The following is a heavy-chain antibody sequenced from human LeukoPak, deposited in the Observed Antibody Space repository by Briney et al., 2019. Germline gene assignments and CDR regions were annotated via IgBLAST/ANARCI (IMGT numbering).Heavy chain of an antibody. CDR2: INAGNGNT. D-gene: IGHD2-15*01. CDR3: ARSPLYCSGGSCYSDYYYYMDV. J-gene: IGHJ6*03. Sequence: ASVKVSCKASGYTFTSYAMHWVRQAPGQRLEWMGLINAGNGNTKYSQEFQGRVTITRDTSASTAYMELSSLRSEDMAVYYCARSPLYCSGGSCYSDYYYYMDVWGKGTTVTVSS. V-gene: IGHV1-3*03. CDR1: GYTFTSYA.